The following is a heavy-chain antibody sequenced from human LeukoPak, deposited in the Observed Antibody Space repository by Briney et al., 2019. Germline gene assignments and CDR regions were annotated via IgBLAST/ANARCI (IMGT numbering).Heavy chain of an antibody. CDR2: IYYTGTT. Sequence: SETLSLTCSVSGGSISIYYWTWIRQIPGKGLEWIGYIYYTGTTNYNPLFESRATISVDTSKNQFSLKLTSVTAADTAVYFCAKGEDFERYYLAYWGQGTLVTVSS. J-gene: IGHJ4*02. D-gene: IGHD3-9*01. CDR1: GGSISIYY. CDR3: AKGEDFERYYLAY. V-gene: IGHV4-59*01.